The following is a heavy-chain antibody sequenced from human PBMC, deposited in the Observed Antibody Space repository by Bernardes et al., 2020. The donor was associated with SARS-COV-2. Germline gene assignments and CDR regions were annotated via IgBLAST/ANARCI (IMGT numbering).Heavy chain of an antibody. J-gene: IGHJ4*02. CDR3: ARGFDY. Sequence: LSLTCTVSGGSISASYWSWFRQPPGKGLEWIGYLYYTGSTNYNPSLQSRVTISVDTSKNQFSLKLSSVTAADTAVYYCARGFDYWGQGILVTVSS. CDR1: GGSISASY. V-gene: IGHV4-59*01. CDR2: LYYTGST.